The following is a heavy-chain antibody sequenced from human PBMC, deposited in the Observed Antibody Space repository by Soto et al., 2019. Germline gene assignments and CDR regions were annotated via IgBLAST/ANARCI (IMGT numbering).Heavy chain of an antibody. J-gene: IGHJ6*04. CDR1: GFTFSTYS. V-gene: IGHV3-48*02. CDR3: ARDLLGFSGMDV. D-gene: IGHD3-3*01. Sequence: EVQLVESGGGLVQPGGSLSLSCAASGFTFSTYSMNWVRQAPGKGLEWVSYISSSSSTIYYADSVKGRFTISRDNAKNSLYLQMNSRRDEDAAVFYFARDLLGFSGMDVWGKGTTVTVSS. CDR2: ISSSSSTI.